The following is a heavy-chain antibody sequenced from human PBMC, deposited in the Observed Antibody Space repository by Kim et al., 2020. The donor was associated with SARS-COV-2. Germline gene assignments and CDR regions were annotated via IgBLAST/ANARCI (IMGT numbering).Heavy chain of an antibody. CDR3: ASKHGGAAAGPFDY. Sequence: GGSLRLSCAASGFSFSTYGMHWIRQAPGKGLAWVAVIWYDGSDKYYADSVRGRFTISRDNSKNTLYLQMDSLRAEDTAVYYCASKHGGAAAGPFDYWGQGTLVSVSS. CDR2: IWYDGSDK. CDR1: GFSFSTYG. V-gene: IGHV3-33*01. D-gene: IGHD6-13*01. J-gene: IGHJ4*02.